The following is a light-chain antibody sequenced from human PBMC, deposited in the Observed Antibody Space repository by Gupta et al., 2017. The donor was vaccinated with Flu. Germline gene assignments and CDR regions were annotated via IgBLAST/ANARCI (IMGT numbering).Light chain of an antibody. CDR2: EDN. CDR3: QSYDSFNRYVV. J-gene: IGLJ2*01. CDR1: CGSIATNY. V-gene: IGLV6-57*01. Sequence: SCGSIATNYVQWYQQRPDSSPTIVIYEDNLRPSVVPDRFSGSIDSSSNSASLTISGLKTEDEADYFCQSYDSFNRYVVFGGGTKLTVL.